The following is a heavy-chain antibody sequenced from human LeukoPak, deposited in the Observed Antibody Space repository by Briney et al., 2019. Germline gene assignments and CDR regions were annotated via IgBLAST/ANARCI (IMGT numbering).Heavy chain of an antibody. CDR1: GFTFSSYE. D-gene: IGHD3-16*01. Sequence: GGSLRLSCAASGFTFSSYEMNWVSQAPGKGLEWVSSISSRSTYIYYADSVKGRFTISRDNAKNSLYLQMNSLRAEDTAVYFCAKSTRAVMAMMDVWGKGTTVTVSS. V-gene: IGHV3-21*01. J-gene: IGHJ6*04. CDR3: AKSTRAVMAMMDV. CDR2: ISSRSTYI.